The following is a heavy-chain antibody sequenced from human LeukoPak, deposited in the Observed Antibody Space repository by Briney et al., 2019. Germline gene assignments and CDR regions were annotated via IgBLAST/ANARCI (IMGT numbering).Heavy chain of an antibody. Sequence: GESLRISCKTSGYSFTKYWIGWVRQMPGKGLEWMGIIYPGDSDTRYSPSFQGQVTISADKSISTAYLQWSSLKASDTAMYYCARTLWFGEPGPFDYWGQGTLVTVSS. CDR3: ARTLWFGEPGPFDY. CDR2: IYPGDSDT. D-gene: IGHD3-10*01. CDR1: GYSFTKYW. J-gene: IGHJ4*02. V-gene: IGHV5-51*01.